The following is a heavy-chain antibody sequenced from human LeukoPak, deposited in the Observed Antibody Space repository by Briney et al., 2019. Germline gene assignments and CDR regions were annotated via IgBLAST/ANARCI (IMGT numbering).Heavy chain of an antibody. CDR3: AGLPRY. CDR1: GFTVSNDY. V-gene: IGHV3-66*02. CDR2: IYADGTT. Sequence: GGSLRLSCAASGFTVSNDYMAWVRQAPGKGLEWVSLIYADGTTFYTDSVKGRFTISRDNSKNTLYLQMNSLRAEDTAVYYCAGLPRYWGQGTLVTVSS. J-gene: IGHJ4*02.